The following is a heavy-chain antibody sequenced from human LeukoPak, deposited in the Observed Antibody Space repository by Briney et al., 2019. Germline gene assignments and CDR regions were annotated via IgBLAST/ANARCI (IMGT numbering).Heavy chain of an antibody. D-gene: IGHD7-27*01. CDR2: IGISGETS. V-gene: IGHV3-11*01. CDR1: GFTFSGHY. J-gene: IGHJ4*02. Sequence: GGSLRLSCAASGFTFSGHYMSRIRQAPGKGLEWLSHIGISGETSYNADSVKGRFTISRDNGKSTLYLQMNGLRVEDTAVYYCTRYGDSANKVDFWGQGTLVTVSS. CDR3: TRYGDSANKVDF.